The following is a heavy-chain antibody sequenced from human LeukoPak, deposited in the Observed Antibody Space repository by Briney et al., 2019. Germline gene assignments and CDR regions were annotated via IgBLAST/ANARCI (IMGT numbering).Heavy chain of an antibody. D-gene: IGHD3-10*02. V-gene: IGHV3-21*01. CDR3: ARGTMFPYYFDY. Sequence: GGSLRLSCAASGFTFSSYSMNWVRQAPGKGLEWVSSISSSSSYIYYADSVKGRFTISRDNAKNSLYLQMNSLRAEDTAVYYCARGTMFPYYFDYWGQGTLVTVSS. J-gene: IGHJ4*02. CDR2: ISSSSSYI. CDR1: GFTFSSYS.